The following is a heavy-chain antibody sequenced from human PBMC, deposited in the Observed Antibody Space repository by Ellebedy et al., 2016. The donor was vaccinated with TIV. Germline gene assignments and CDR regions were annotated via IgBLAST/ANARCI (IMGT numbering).Heavy chain of an antibody. CDR2: ISGSGGST. D-gene: IGHD3-10*01. V-gene: IGHV3-23*01. Sequence: GGSLRLXCAASGFTFSSYAMSWVRQAPGKGLEWVSAISGSGGSTYYADSVKGRFTISRDNSKNTLYLQMNSLRAEDTAVYYCAKSKGSGSFFDYWGQGTLVTVSS. CDR1: GFTFSSYA. J-gene: IGHJ4*02. CDR3: AKSKGSGSFFDY.